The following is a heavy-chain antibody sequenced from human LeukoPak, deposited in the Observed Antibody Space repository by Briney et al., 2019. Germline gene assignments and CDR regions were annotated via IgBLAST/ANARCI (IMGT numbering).Heavy chain of an antibody. CDR1: GFTFSSYW. D-gene: IGHD3-22*01. CDR2: IKQDGSEK. V-gene: IGHV3-7*01. CDR3: ARDSGYYYDSSGYYISGYFDY. Sequence: PGGSLRLSCAASGFTFSSYWMSWVRQAPGKGLEWVANIKQDGSEKYYVDSVKGRFPISRDNAKNSLYLQMNSLRAEDTAVYYCARDSGYYYDSSGYYISGYFDYWAREPWSPSPQ. J-gene: IGHJ4*02.